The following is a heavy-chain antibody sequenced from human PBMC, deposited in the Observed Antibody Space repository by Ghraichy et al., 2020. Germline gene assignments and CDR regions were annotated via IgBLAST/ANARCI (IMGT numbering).Heavy chain of an antibody. D-gene: IGHD5-18*01. V-gene: IGHV3-74*01. CDR1: GFTFSTHW. J-gene: IGHJ6*02. CDR3: AREAMEFRPPQYYYHGMDV. CDR2: INGDGSTT. Sequence: ESLNISCAASGFTFSTHWMHWVRQAPGKGLVWVSHINGDGSTTTYADSVQGRFTISRDNAKNSLYLQMNSLRAEDTAVYYCAREAMEFRPPQYYYHGMDVWGRGTTVTVSS.